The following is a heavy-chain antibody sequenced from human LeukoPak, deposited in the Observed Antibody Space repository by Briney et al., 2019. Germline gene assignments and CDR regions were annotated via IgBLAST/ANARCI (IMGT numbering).Heavy chain of an antibody. D-gene: IGHD3-16*02. CDR1: GFTFNDYA. CDR2: ISWNSRSI. Sequence: GGSLRLSCATSGFTFNDYAMYWVRQAPGKGLEWVSGISWNSRSIAYVDSVKGRFTISRDNAKNSLYLQMNSLRAEDTAVYYCARAHHRRVYDYVWGSYPYWGQGTLVTVSS. CDR3: ARAHHRRVYDYVWGSYPY. V-gene: IGHV3-9*01. J-gene: IGHJ4*02.